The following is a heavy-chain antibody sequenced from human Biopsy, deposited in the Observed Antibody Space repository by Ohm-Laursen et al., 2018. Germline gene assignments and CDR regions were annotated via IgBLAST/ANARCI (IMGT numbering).Heavy chain of an antibody. CDR1: GYTFTGYY. V-gene: IGHV1-2*02. Sequence: ASVKVSCNASGYTFTGYYLHWVRQAPGQGLEWMGWINPDNGGTIHAQKFQGRVTVTRDTSISTAYVEVTSLRSDDTAVYYCVRSRAGGATWGMDVWGQGTTVTVSS. CDR2: INPDNGGT. D-gene: IGHD3-16*01. J-gene: IGHJ6*02. CDR3: VRSRAGGATWGMDV.